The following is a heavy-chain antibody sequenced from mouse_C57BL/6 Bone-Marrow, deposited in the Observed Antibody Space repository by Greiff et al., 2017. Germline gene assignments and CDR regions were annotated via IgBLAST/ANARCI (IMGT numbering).Heavy chain of an antibody. CDR2: IRSKSNNYET. Sequence: DVQLVESGGGLVQPKGSLKLSCAASGFSFNTYAMHWVRQAPGKGLEWVARIRSKSNNYETYYTDQGKDRFTISRDDSESMLYLQMLNLKTADTAMYYSVRAFAYWGQGTRLTVSA. J-gene: IGHJ3*01. V-gene: IGHV10-1*01. CDR1: GFSFNTYA. CDR3: VRAFAY.